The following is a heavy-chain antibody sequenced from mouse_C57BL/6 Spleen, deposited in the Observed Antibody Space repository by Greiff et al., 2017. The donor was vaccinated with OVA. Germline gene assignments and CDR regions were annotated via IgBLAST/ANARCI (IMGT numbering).Heavy chain of an antibody. J-gene: IGHJ1*03. Sequence: VQLQQSGAELVKPGASVKLSCTASGFNIKDYYMHWVKQRTEQGLEWIGRIDPEDGETKYAPHFQGKATIPADTSSNTAYLQLSILTSEDTAVYYCVANFYGSSYGYFDVWGTGTTVTVSS. CDR3: VANFYGSSYGYFDV. D-gene: IGHD1-1*01. V-gene: IGHV14-2*01. CDR2: IDPEDGET. CDR1: GFNIKDYY.